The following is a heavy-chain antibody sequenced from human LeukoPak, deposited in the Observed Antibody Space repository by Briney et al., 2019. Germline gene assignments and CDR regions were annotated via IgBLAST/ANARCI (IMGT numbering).Heavy chain of an antibody. Sequence: GGSLRLSCAASGFSLSGCRMNWVRQAPGKGLEWVSYISGSGNPMYYADSVKGRFTISRDNAKKSLYLQMNSLRDEDTALDYCARDRGVRCRNWFDPWGQGTLVTVSS. V-gene: IGHV3-48*02. CDR3: ARDRGVRCRNWFDP. D-gene: IGHD6-6*01. CDR1: GFSLSGCR. CDR2: ISGSGNPM. J-gene: IGHJ5*02.